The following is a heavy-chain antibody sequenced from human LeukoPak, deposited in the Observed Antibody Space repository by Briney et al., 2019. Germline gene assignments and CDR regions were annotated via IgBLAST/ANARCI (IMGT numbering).Heavy chain of an antibody. CDR3: AKGNSGWFFTLDY. V-gene: IGHV3-53*01. CDR1: GFTVSSNY. J-gene: IGHJ4*02. D-gene: IGHD6-19*01. CDR2: LYSGGST. Sequence: PGGSLRLSCAASGFTVSSNYMSWVRQAPGKGPEWVSVLYSGGSTYYADSVKGRFTISRDSSKNTLYLQMNSLRAEDTAVYYCAKGNSGWFFTLDYWGQGTLVTVSS.